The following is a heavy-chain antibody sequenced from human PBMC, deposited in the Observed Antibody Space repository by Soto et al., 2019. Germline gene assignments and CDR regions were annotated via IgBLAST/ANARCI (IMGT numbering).Heavy chain of an antibody. CDR2: ISAYNGNT. J-gene: IGHJ3*02. D-gene: IGHD3-10*01. CDR3: ARKYYYASPNAFDI. CDR1: GYTFTSYG. Sequence: ASVKVSCKASGYTFTSYGISWVRQAPGQGLEWMGWISAYNGNTNYAQKLQGGVTMTTDTSTSTAYMELRSLRSDDTAVYYCARKYYYASPNAFDIWGQGTMVTVSS. V-gene: IGHV1-18*01.